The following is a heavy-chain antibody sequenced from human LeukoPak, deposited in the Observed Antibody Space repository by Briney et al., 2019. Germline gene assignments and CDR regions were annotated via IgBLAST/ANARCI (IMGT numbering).Heavy chain of an antibody. J-gene: IGHJ6*02. CDR2: IYPGDSDT. CDR3: ARLGCSSTSCYNNYYYYGMDV. Sequence: GASLQISCEGSGSFFTSYWIGWVRPLPGKGLEWMGIIYPGDSDTRYSPSFQGQVTISADKSISTAYLQWSSLKASDTAMYYCARLGCSSTSCYNNYYYYGMDVWGQGTTVTVSS. CDR1: GSFFTSYW. V-gene: IGHV5-51*01. D-gene: IGHD2-2*02.